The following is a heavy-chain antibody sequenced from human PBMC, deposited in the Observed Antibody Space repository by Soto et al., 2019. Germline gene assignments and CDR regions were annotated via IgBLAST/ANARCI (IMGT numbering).Heavy chain of an antibody. CDR2: ISGSGGST. CDR1: GFTFSSYA. J-gene: IGHJ5*02. V-gene: IGHV3-23*01. Sequence: PGGSLRLSCAASGFTFSSYAMSWVRQAPGKGLEWVSAISGSGGSTYYADSVKGRFTISRDNSKNTLYLQMNSLRAEDTAVYYCAKVRTMVRGIYWFDPWGQGTLVTVSS. D-gene: IGHD3-10*01. CDR3: AKVRTMVRGIYWFDP.